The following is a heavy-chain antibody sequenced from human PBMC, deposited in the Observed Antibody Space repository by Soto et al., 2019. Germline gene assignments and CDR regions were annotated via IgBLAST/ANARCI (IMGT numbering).Heavy chain of an antibody. Sequence: EVQLVESGGGLLQLGGPLSLSCAPSGFPFSLYIMSWVPQPQGKGLEWVSYISRSSTGIHYADSVKGRFTISRDDATNSMHLQMNSLRDGDTAVYYCARAVTWGLDVWGQGTTVSISS. CDR2: ISRSSTGI. CDR3: ARAVTWGLDV. D-gene: IGHD3-10*01. CDR1: GFPFSLYI. J-gene: IGHJ6*02. V-gene: IGHV3-48*02.